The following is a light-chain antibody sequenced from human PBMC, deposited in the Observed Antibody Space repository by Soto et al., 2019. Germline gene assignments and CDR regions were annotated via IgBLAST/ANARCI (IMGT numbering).Light chain of an antibody. CDR2: DDT. V-gene: IGLV3-21*02. J-gene: IGLJ3*02. CDR3: QVWDSNTDHWV. Sequence: SYELSQPPSVSVAPGQTAKITCGGNSIGSKSVHWFQQEPGQAPVLLVYDDTDRPSGIPERFSGSNSGNTATLTISRVEAGDEADYYCQVWDSNTDHWVFGGGTKLTVL. CDR1: SIGSKS.